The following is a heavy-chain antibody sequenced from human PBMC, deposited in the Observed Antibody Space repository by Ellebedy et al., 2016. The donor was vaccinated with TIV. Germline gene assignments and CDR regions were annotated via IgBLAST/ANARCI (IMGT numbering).Heavy chain of an antibody. Sequence: AASVKVSCKASGYTFTSYGISWVRQAPGQGLEWMGWISAYNGNTYYAQKPQSRVTLTIDTSTSTAYMELRSLRSDDTALYYCATKGTELTALGFWGQGTLVTVSS. J-gene: IGHJ4*02. V-gene: IGHV1-18*01. CDR1: GYTFTSYG. CDR3: ATKGTELTALGF. D-gene: IGHD1-14*01. CDR2: ISAYNGNT.